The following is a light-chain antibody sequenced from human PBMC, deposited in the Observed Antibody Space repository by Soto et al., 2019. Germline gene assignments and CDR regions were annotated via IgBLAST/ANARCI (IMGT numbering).Light chain of an antibody. J-gene: IGKJ1*01. V-gene: IGKV1-39*01. CDR1: QTTKNY. CDR2: SAA. CDR3: HQTYHTPPT. Sequence: DIHMIQSPSSLSASVGDRVTMSCRASQTTKNYLYWYQQKPGKAPKLLIDSAASLHGGVPSRFTFTTSGTSFTLTISSLQPEDFATYYCHQTYHTPPTFGQGTKVDIK.